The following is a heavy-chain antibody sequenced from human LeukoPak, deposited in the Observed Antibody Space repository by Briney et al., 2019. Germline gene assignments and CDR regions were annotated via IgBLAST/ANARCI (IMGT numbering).Heavy chain of an antibody. J-gene: IGHJ4*02. CDR2: ISHRGST. D-gene: IGHD5-18*01. V-gene: IGHV4-30-2*01. CDR3: ATEDTSMVYVV. Sequence: SETLSLTCAVSGASVSNGAYSWSWIRQPPGTGLEWIGYISHRGSTHSNPSLKSRVTLSIDTSKNQFSLMLSSVTAADTAVYYCATEDTSMVYVVWGQGTLVTVSS. CDR1: GASVSNGAYS.